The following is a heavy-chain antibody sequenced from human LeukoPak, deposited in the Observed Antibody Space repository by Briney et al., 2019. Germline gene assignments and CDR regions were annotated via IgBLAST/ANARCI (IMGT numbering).Heavy chain of an antibody. D-gene: IGHD2-21*02. CDR3: ARPVCGGDCYPYDY. CDR1: GLTFSRYW. V-gene: IGHV3-74*03. CDR2: INSVGSST. J-gene: IGHJ4*02. Sequence: GGSLRLSCAASGLTFSRYWMHWVRQAPGKGLMWVSRINSVGSSTTYADPVKGRFTISRDNAKNTLYLQMNSLRPEDTAVYYCARPVCGGDCYPYDYWGQGTLVTVSS.